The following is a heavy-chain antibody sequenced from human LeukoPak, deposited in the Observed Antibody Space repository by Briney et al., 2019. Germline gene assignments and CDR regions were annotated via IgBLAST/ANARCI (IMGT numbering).Heavy chain of an antibody. CDR1: GFIFSSYS. CDR3: VRDRIGFDP. J-gene: IGHJ5*02. V-gene: IGHV3-74*01. D-gene: IGHD3-16*02. Sequence: GGSLRLSCAASGFIFSSYSMNWVRQAPGKGLVWVSRVDSDGSSTSYADSVKGRFTVSRDNAKNTVFLQMNSLRAEDTAVYYCVRDRIGFDPWGQGTLVTVSS. CDR2: VDSDGSST.